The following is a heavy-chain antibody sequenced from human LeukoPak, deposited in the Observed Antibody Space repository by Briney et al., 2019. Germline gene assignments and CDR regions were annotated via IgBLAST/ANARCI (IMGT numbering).Heavy chain of an antibody. CDR2: IYSGGST. Sequence: GGSLRPSCAASGFTASSNYMSWVRQAPGKGLEWVSVIYSGGSTYYADSVKGRFTISRDNSKNTLYLQMNSLRAEDMAVYYCVREGLVSPVDYWGQGTLVTVSS. CDR1: GFTASSNY. J-gene: IGHJ4*02. V-gene: IGHV3-66*01. CDR3: VREGLVSPVDY. D-gene: IGHD3/OR15-3a*01.